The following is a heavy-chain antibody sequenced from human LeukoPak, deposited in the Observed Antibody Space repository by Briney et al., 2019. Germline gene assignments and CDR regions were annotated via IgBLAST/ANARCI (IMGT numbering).Heavy chain of an antibody. J-gene: IGHJ4*02. CDR1: GYTFIRNG. Sequence: ASVKVSCKASGYTFIRNGISWVRQAPGQGLEWMGWISPYNENRKYLQKLQGRVTLTTDTSTSAAYMELRSLTSDDTAVYYCAREESIGRYQFLHDYWGQGTLVTVSS. V-gene: IGHV1-18*01. D-gene: IGHD1-26*01. CDR3: AREESIGRYQFLHDY. CDR2: ISPYNENR.